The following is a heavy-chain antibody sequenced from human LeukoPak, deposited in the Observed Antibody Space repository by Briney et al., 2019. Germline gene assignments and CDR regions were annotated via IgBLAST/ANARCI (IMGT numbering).Heavy chain of an antibody. V-gene: IGHV4-59*02. CDR1: GGSVNSHY. CDR3: ASILYGGNSMDV. Sequence: SETLSLTCTVSGGSVNSHYWSWIRQPPGKGLELIGFIYYTGSASNNPSPKSRVTISVDTSKNQFSLKLNSVTAADTAVYYCASILYGGNSMDVWGQGTTVTVSS. J-gene: IGHJ6*02. D-gene: IGHD4-23*01. CDR2: IYYTGSA.